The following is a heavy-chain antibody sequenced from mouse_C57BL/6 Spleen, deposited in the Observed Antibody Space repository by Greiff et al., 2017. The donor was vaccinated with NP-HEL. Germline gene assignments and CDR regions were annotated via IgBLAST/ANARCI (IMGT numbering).Heavy chain of an antibody. J-gene: IGHJ2*01. CDR2: IDPSDSYT. Sequence: QVQLQQPGAELVRPGTSVKLSCKASGYTFTSYWMHWVKQRPGQGLEWIGVIDPSDSYTNYNQKFKGKATLTVDTSSSTAYMQLSSLTSEDSAVYYCARLVYYDYDGILGYWGQGTTLTVSS. CDR1: GYTFTSYW. V-gene: IGHV1-59*01. D-gene: IGHD2-4*01. CDR3: ARLVYYDYDGILGY.